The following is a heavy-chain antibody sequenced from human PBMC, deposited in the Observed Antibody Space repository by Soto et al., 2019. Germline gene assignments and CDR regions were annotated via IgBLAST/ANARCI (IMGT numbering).Heavy chain of an antibody. V-gene: IGHV3-30*18. Sequence: GGSLRLSCAASGFTFSSYGMHWVRQAPGKGLEWVAVISYDGSNKYYADSVKGRFTISRDNSKNTLYLQMNSLRAEDTAVYYCAKGLLRFRELPWEYYFDYWGQGTLVTVYS. CDR1: GFTFSSYG. CDR3: AKGLLRFRELPWEYYFDY. CDR2: ISYDGSNK. J-gene: IGHJ4*02. D-gene: IGHD3-10*01.